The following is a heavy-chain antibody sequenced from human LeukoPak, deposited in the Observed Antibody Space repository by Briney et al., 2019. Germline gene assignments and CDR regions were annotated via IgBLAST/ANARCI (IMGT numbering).Heavy chain of an antibody. CDR2: IYTSGST. CDR3: ARRYRYGDYFRY. Sequence: SETLSLTCTVSGGSISSGSYYWSWIRQPAGKGLEWIGRIYTSGSTNYNPSLKSRVTISVDTSKNQFSLKLSSVTAADTAVYYCARRYRYGDYFRYWGQGTLVTVSS. J-gene: IGHJ4*02. V-gene: IGHV4-61*02. CDR1: GGSISSGSYY. D-gene: IGHD4-17*01.